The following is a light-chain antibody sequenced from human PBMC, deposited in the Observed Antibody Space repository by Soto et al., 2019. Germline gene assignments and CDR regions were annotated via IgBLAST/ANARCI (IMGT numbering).Light chain of an antibody. Sequence: QSALTQPASVSGSPGQSITIPCTGTSSDVGRYIYVSWYQHLPGKAPKLMIYDVSNRPSGVSNRFSGSKSGNTASLTISGLQAEDEADYYCNSYTSSSTHVCGTGTKVTV. V-gene: IGLV2-14*03. J-gene: IGLJ1*01. CDR2: DVS. CDR1: SSDVGRYIY. CDR3: NSYTSSSTHV.